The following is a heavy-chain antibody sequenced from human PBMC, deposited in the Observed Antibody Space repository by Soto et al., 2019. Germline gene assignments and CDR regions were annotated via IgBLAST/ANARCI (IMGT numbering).Heavy chain of an antibody. D-gene: IGHD6-13*01. CDR3: ARDRGSSWYPGNFDY. CDR1: GGSISSGGYY. J-gene: IGHJ4*02. Sequence: SETLSLTCTVSGGSISSGGYYWSWIRQHPGKGLEWIGYIYYSGSTYYNPSLKSRVTISVDTSKNQFSLKLSSVTAADTAVYYCARDRGSSWYPGNFDYWGQGTLVTVSS. V-gene: IGHV4-31*03. CDR2: IYYSGST.